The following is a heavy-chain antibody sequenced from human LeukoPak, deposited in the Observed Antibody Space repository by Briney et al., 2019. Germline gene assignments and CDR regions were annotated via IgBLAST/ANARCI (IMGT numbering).Heavy chain of an antibody. CDR3: KRVFDYGDFDH. Sequence: GESLKISCRGSVYTFTSYWISWVRQMPGKGLEWMGRIDPSDSYTNYHPSFQGHVTISADKSTSTAYLQWSSLKAADTAMYDCKRVFDYGDFDHWGQGTPVTVST. CDR1: VYTFTSYW. CDR2: IDPSDSYT. J-gene: IGHJ4*02. D-gene: IGHD4-17*01. V-gene: IGHV5-10-1*01.